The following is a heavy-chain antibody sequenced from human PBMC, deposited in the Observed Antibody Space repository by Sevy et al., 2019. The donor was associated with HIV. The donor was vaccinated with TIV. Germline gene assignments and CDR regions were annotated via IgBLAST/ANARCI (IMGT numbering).Heavy chain of an antibody. V-gene: IGHV3-7*01. J-gene: IGHJ4*02. Sequence: GGSLRLSCAASGFSFSNYWMHWVRQAPGKGLEWEANIKQDESEKYYVASVKCRFTISRDNAKNSVYLEMNSLRPEDTAISYCAKGNSGSFDYWGQGTLVTVSS. CDR1: GFSFSNYW. D-gene: IGHD3-22*01. CDR3: AKGNSGSFDY. CDR2: IKQDESEK.